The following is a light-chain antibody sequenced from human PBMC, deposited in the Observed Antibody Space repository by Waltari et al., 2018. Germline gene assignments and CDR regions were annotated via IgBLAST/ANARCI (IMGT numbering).Light chain of an antibody. CDR1: KLGAKY. J-gene: IGLJ1*01. CDR2: QDN. V-gene: IGLV3-1*01. CDR3: QAWDSSAAGV. Sequence: SSELTQPPSVSVSPGQTATIPCSGYKLGAKYACGYQQKPGQAPLLVIYQDNRRPPGIPERFSGSNSGNTATLTISGTQAMDEADYYWQAWDSSAAGVFGTGTKVTVL.